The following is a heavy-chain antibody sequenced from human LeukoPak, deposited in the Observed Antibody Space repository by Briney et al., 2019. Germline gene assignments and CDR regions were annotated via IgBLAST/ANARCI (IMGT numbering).Heavy chain of an antibody. D-gene: IGHD1-1*01. CDR1: GGSIRSHH. CDR2: TFYTGAT. CDR3: AKRDRGGWFDP. J-gene: IGHJ5*02. V-gene: IGHV4-59*11. Sequence: SETPSLTCTVSGGSIRSHHWTWIRQAPGKRLEWIGYTFYTGATYYNPSLRSRVTISIDTSKNQFSLKVTSVTTADTAVYYCAKRDRGGWFDPWGQGTLVTVSS.